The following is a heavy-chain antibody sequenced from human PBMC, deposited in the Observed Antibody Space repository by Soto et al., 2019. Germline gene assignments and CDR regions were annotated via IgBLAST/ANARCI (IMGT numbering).Heavy chain of an antibody. Sequence: ASVNVSCKASGYTFTSYGISWVRQAPGQGLEWMGWISAYNGNTNYAQKLQGRVTMTTDTSTSTAYMELRSLRSDDTAVYYCARDPGYDVVVPAAMTNGFDPWGQGTLVTVSS. V-gene: IGHV1-18*01. D-gene: IGHD2-2*01. CDR3: ARDPGYDVVVPAAMTNGFDP. CDR2: ISAYNGNT. CDR1: GYTFTSYG. J-gene: IGHJ5*02.